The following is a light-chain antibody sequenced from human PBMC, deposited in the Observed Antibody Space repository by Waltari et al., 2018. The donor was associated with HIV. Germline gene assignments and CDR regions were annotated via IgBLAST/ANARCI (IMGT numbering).Light chain of an antibody. CDR2: EVT. J-gene: IGLJ2*01. V-gene: IGLV2-23*02. Sequence: QSALTQPASVSGSPGQSITISCPGTRNDVGSYNLVSWYQHHPGKAPKLLIFEVTKRPSGVSNRFSASKSGNTASLTISGLQAEDEADYYCCSYAGSSTLLFGGGTKLSVL. CDR1: RNDVGSYNL. CDR3: CSYAGSSTLL.